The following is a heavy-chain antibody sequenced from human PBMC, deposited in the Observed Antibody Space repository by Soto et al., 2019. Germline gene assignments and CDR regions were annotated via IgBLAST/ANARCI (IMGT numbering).Heavy chain of an antibody. D-gene: IGHD2-2*03. Sequence: EVQLVESGGDLVQPGGSLRLSCVASGFTFSSYGMNWVRQGPGKGLEWLSFISKSGTTTYYADSVKGRFTISRDNAKNSLDLQRNSVRDEDMAVYYCARDGYCVSSSGSFWPDVLGHGTTVAVSS. V-gene: IGHV3-48*02. CDR3: ARDGYCVSSSGSFWPDV. CDR2: ISKSGTTT. J-gene: IGHJ6*02. CDR1: GFTFSSYG.